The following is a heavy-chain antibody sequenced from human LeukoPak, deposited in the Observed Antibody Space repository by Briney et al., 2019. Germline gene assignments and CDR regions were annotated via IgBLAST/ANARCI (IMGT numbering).Heavy chain of an antibody. CDR1: RCSIRTADHY. D-gene: IGHD6-13*01. CDR2: IYFSGTP. V-gene: IGHV4-39*01. J-gene: IGHJ5*01. Sequence: SETLSLTCTVSRCSIRTADHYWAWVRQPPGEGLEWLGSIYFSGTPYFNPSLKSRVAVSIDTSKNQFSLKVTSVNASDTAVYFCARTSSWYAGAWFDSWGQGTLVTVSS. CDR3: ARTSSWYAGAWFDS.